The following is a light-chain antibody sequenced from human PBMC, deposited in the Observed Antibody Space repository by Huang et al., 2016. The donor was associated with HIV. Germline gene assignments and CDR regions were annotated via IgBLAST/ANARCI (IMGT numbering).Light chain of an antibody. CDR1: QYVADAY. CDR2: GAS. V-gene: IGKV3-20*01. J-gene: IGKJ1*01. Sequence: EIVLTQSPGSLSLSSGDRATLSCRASQYVADAYVAWYQHIPGQSPRLLIYGASRRAPGIPDRFSGSGFSTDFNLTISRLEPEDFAVYYCQQCGDSTWTFGQGTKVEVK. CDR3: QQCGDSTWT.